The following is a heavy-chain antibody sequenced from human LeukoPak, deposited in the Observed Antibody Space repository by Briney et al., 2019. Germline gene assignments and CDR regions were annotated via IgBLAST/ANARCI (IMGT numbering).Heavy chain of an antibody. D-gene: IGHD3-3*01. CDR3: ARVGVAGFDY. V-gene: IGHV3-7*03. CDR1: GFTIDDYW. J-gene: IGHJ4*02. CDR2: IKEDVSDK. Sequence: GGSLRLSCAASGFTIDDYWMSWVRQGPGKGLEWVANIKEDVSDKYYVDSVKGRFTISRDNAKNSLYLQMSRLRAEDTAVYYCARVGVAGFDYWGQGILVTVSS.